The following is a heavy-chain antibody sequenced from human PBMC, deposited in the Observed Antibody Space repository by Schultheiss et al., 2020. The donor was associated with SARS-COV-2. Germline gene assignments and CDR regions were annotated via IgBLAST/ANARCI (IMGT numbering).Heavy chain of an antibody. V-gene: IGHV3-23*01. CDR2: ISGSGGST. D-gene: IGHD6-13*01. Sequence: GGSLRLSCAASGFTFSNAWMSWVRQAPGKGLEWVSAISGSGGSTYYADSVKGRFTISRDNSKNTLYLQMNSLRAEDTAVYYCASAAAAGTDYYYGMDVWGQGTTVTVSS. CDR3: ASAAAAGTDYYYGMDV. CDR1: GFTFSNAW. J-gene: IGHJ6*02.